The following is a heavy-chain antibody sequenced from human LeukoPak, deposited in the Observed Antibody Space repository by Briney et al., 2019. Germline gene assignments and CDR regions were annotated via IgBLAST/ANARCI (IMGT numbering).Heavy chain of an antibody. CDR1: GYTFTSYG. V-gene: IGHV1-18*01. CDR3: ARGLVIYSYYYMDV. CDR2: ISGYNGNT. J-gene: IGHJ6*03. Sequence: GASVKVSCKATGYTFTSYGISWVRQAPGQGLEWMGWISGYNGNTNYAQNLQGRVTMTTDTSTSTAYMELGSLRSDDTAVYYCARGLVIYSYYYMDVWGKGTTVTVSS. D-gene: IGHD2-2*01.